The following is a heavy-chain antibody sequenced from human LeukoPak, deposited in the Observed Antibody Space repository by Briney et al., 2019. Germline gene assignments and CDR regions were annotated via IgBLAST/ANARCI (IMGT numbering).Heavy chain of an antibody. CDR2: IYYSRST. CDR1: GGSISSSSYC. J-gene: IGHJ4*02. Sequence: PSETLSLTCTVPGGSISSSSYCWGWIRQPPGKGMEWLGSIYYSRSTYYNPSLKSRVTISVDTSKSQFSLKLSSVTAADTAVYYCASYPMRRFYDILTGYPGGGDYWGQGTLVTVPS. D-gene: IGHD3-9*01. CDR3: ASYPMRRFYDILTGYPGGGDY. V-gene: IGHV4-39*01.